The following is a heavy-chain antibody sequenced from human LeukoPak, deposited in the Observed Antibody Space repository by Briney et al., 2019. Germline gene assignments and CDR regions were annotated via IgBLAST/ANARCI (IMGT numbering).Heavy chain of an antibody. Sequence: GGSLRLSCAASGFTFSSYSMNWVRQAPGKGLEWVSSISSSSSYIYYADSVKGRFTISRDNAKNSLYLQMNSLRAEDTAVYYCARGRTMVRGVISDYFDYWGQGTLVTVSS. V-gene: IGHV3-21*01. CDR2: ISSSSSYI. CDR3: ARGRTMVRGVISDYFDY. J-gene: IGHJ4*02. CDR1: GFTFSSYS. D-gene: IGHD3-10*01.